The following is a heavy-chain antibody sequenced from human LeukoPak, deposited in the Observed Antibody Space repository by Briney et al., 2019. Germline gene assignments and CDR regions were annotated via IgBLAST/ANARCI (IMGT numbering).Heavy chain of an antibody. J-gene: IGHJ6*02. V-gene: IGHV4-61*01. D-gene: IGHD3-9*01. CDR3: ARDIPPRPYDILTGSYYYYGMDV. CDR2: IYYSGST. Sequence: PSETLSLTCTVSGGSVSSGSYYWSWIRQPPGKGLEWIGYIYYSGSTNYNPSLKSRVTISVDASKNQFSLKLSSVTAADTAVYYCARDIPPRPYDILTGSYYYYGMDVWGQGTTVTVSS. CDR1: GGSVSSGSYY.